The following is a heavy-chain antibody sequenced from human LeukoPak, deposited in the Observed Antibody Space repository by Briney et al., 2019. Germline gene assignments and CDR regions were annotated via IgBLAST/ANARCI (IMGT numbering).Heavy chain of an antibody. CDR2: IIPILGIA. CDR1: GDTFSDYT. J-gene: IGHJ5*01. CDR3: ARGRYYGSGSKNWFDS. Sequence: ASVKVSCKTSGDTFSDYTVNWVRQGPGQGLEWMGRIIPILGIATYAQKFQDRVTITADRSTSTAYMELSGLRSEDTAVYYCARGRYYGSGSKNWFDSWGQGTPVTVSS. V-gene: IGHV1-69*02. D-gene: IGHD3-10*01.